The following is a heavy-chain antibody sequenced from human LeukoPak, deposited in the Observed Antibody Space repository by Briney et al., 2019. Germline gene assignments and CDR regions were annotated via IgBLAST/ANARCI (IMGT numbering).Heavy chain of an antibody. J-gene: IGHJ4*02. D-gene: IGHD3-9*01. V-gene: IGHV1-18*01. CDR3: ARAQDILTGYYAGDY. CDR2: ISAYNGNT. Sequence: GASVKVSCKASGYTFTSYGISWVRQVPGQGPEWMGWISAYNGNTNYAQKLQGRVTMTTDTSTSTAYMELRSLRSDDTAVYYCARAQDILTGYYAGDYWGQGTLVTVSS. CDR1: GYTFTSYG.